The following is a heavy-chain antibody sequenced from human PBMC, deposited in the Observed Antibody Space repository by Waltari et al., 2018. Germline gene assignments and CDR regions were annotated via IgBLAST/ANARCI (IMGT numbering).Heavy chain of an antibody. CDR2: IYTSGST. J-gene: IGHJ4*02. D-gene: IGHD1-7*01. CDR1: GGTTRSGSYY. V-gene: IGHV4-61*02. CDR3: ARVGGVTGTAYYFDY. Sequence: QVQLQESGPGLVKPSQTLSLTCPVSGGTTRSGSYYVSWIRQPAGKGLEWIGRIYTSGSTNYNPSLKSRVTISVDTSKNQFSLKLSSVTAADTAVYYCARVGGVTGTAYYFDYCGQGTLVTVSS.